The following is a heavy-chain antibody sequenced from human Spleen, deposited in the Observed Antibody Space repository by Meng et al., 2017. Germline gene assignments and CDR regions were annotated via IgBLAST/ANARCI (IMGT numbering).Heavy chain of an antibody. J-gene: IGHJ3*02. CDR3: AKDLDNRGFYYHAFDI. CDR2: IYHSGTS. D-gene: IGHD3-10*01. CDR1: GYSISSGYF. V-gene: IGHV4-38-2*02. Sequence: SETLSLTCAVSGYSISSGYFWGWVRQPPGKGLEWIGTIYHSGTSYYNPSLRSRVTMSVDTSKNQFSLKVTSVTAADTALYYCAKDLDNRGFYYHAFDIWGQGTRVT.